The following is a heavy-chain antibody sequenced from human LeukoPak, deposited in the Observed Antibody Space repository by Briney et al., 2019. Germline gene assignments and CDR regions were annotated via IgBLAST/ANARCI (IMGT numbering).Heavy chain of an antibody. J-gene: IGHJ4*02. Sequence: GASLKVSCKASGYTFTSYYVHWVRQAPGQGLEWMGIIIPSGGGTNYAQKFQGRVTMTRDTSTRTVFMELSSLGSEDTAVYYCVREYRGGFWDYWGQGTLVTVSS. D-gene: IGHD1-26*01. CDR2: IIPSGGGT. CDR3: VREYRGGFWDY. V-gene: IGHV1-46*01. CDR1: GYTFTSYY.